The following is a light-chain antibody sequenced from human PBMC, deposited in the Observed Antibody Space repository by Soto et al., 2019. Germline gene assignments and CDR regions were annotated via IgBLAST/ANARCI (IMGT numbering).Light chain of an antibody. J-gene: IGLJ2*01. CDR2: EVS. V-gene: IGLV2-14*01. CDR1: SSDVGAYNY. Sequence: QSALTQPASVSGSPGQSITISCTGTSSDVGAYNYVYWYQQHPGKAPKLMIFEVSDRPSGVSNRFSGSKSGNAASLTIAGHHAEDEDDYCCCSYTSISALVFGGGTKLTVL. CDR3: CSYTSISALV.